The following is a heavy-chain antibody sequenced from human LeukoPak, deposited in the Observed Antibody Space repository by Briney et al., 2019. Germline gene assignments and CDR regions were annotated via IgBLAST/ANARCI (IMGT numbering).Heavy chain of an antibody. Sequence: SGGSLRLSCAASGFTFSSYWMHWVRQAPGKGLEWVSSISGGSGRNTYYADSVKGRFTISRDSSKNTLYLQMNSLRAEDTAVYYCAVDPSFHMDVWGKGTTVTVSS. V-gene: IGHV3-23*01. J-gene: IGHJ6*03. CDR3: AVDPSFHMDV. CDR1: GFTFSSYW. CDR2: ISGGSGRNT.